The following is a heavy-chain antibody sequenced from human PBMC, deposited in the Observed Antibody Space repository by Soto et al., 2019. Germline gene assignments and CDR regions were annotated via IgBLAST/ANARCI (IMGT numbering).Heavy chain of an antibody. CDR2: IGSGPDDS. D-gene: IGHD2-8*01. Sequence: GGSLRLSCAASGFTFSTYAMSWVRQAPGKGLEWVSIIGSGPDDSDSADSVNGRFIISRDNSKNIVSLQMESLRAEDTAIYYCAKDRMNHNGVWDPFDVCGQVTVVTVSS. CDR1: GFTFSTYA. J-gene: IGHJ3*01. CDR3: AKDRMNHNGVWDPFDV. V-gene: IGHV3-23*01.